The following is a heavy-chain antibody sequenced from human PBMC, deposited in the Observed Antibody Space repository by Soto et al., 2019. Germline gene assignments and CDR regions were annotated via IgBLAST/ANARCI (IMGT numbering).Heavy chain of an antibody. D-gene: IGHD3-3*01. CDR2: IKSDGTTA. V-gene: IGHV3-30*19. CDR1: GFTFRRYG. CDR3: ANPRSSLEWPPFDP. J-gene: IGHJ5*02. Sequence: QVKLVESGGGVVQPGRSRRLSCVTSGFTFRRYGMHWVRQSPDKGLEWVAVIKSDGTTADYIESVKGRFFISRDNSKKTVYLQMNNLRPQDTGIYYCANPRSSLEWPPFDPWGQGTLVSVPS.